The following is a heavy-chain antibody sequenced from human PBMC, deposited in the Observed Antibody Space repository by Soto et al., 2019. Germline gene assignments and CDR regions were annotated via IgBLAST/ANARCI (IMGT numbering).Heavy chain of an antibody. V-gene: IGHV1-18*01. J-gene: IGHJ4*02. D-gene: IGHD1-1*01. CDR2: LSAHNGNT. Sequence: QVHLVQSGAEVKKPGASVKVSCKGSGYAFTTYGITWVRQAPGQGLEWMGWLSAHNGNTNYAQKLQGRVTVTRDTSTSTAYMELKSLRSDDTSVYYCARWRYGDYWGQGALVTVSS. CDR3: ARWRYGDY. CDR1: GYAFTTYG.